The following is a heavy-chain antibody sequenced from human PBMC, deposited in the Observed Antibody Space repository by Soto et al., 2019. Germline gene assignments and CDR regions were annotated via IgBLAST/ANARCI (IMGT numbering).Heavy chain of an antibody. Sequence: QVLLVESGGGVVQPGTSLRLSCAASQFTFSSYAMHWVRQAPGKGLEWVAVISNDGSNKQYADSVKGRFTISRDNSKNTLYLQMSGLRAEDTAVYYCARENSLAVLARGYWGQGILVTVSS. J-gene: IGHJ4*02. CDR2: ISNDGSNK. D-gene: IGHD2-8*02. CDR3: ARENSLAVLARGY. CDR1: QFTFSSYA. V-gene: IGHV3-30*03.